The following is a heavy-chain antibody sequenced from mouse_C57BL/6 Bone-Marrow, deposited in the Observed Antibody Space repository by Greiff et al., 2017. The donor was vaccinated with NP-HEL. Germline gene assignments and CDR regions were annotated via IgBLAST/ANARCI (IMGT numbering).Heavy chain of an antibody. Sequence: VQVVESGAELAKPGASVKLSCKASGYTFTSYWMHWVKQRPGQGLEWIGYINPSSGDTKYNQKFKDKATLTADKSSSTAYMQLSSLTYEDSAVYYCARREETFTWFAYWGQGTLVTVSA. CDR2: INPSSGDT. V-gene: IGHV1-7*01. CDR3: ARREETFTWFAY. CDR1: GYTFTSYW. J-gene: IGHJ3*01.